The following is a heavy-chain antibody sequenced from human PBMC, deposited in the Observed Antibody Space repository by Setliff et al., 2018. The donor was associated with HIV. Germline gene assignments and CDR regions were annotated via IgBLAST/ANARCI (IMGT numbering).Heavy chain of an antibody. V-gene: IGHV4-38-2*02. CDR3: ARDGCTSTSCYFIRAFDT. Sequence: SETLSLTCAVSGYSISSGYYWGWIRQPPGKGLEWIGSIYHSGSTYYNPSLKSRVTISVDTSKNQFSLNLSSVTAADTAVYYCARDGCTSTSCYFIRAFDTWGQGTMVTVSS. J-gene: IGHJ3*02. CDR1: GYSISSGYY. D-gene: IGHD2-2*01. CDR2: IYHSGST.